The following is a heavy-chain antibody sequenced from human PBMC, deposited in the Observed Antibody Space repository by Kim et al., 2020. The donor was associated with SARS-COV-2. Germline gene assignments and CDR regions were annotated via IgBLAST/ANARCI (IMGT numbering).Heavy chain of an antibody. V-gene: IGHV3-7*01. CDR1: GFSFTTNW. Sequence: GGSLRLSCVVSGFSFTTNWMSWVRQAPGKGLEWVAKIKEDGTEKYYGYSVEGRFTISRDNAKNSLYLQMNSLSAEDTAVYYCARDRRYSLDYWGQGTLSPSP. J-gene: IGHJ4*02. CDR2: IKEDGTEK. CDR3: ARDRRYSLDY. D-gene: IGHD2-15*01.